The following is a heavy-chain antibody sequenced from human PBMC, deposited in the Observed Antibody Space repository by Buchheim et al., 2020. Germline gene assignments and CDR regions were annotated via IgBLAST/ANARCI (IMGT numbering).Heavy chain of an antibody. J-gene: IGHJ6*02. CDR1: GGYISSYY. CDR3: ARETRAFHYYGMDV. Sequence: QVQLQESGPGLVKPSETLSLTCTVSGGYISSYYWSWIRQPPGKGLEWIGYIYYSGSTNYNPSLKSRVTISVDTSKNQFSLKLSSVTAADTAVYYCARETRAFHYYGMDVWGQGTT. CDR2: IYYSGST. V-gene: IGHV4-59*01.